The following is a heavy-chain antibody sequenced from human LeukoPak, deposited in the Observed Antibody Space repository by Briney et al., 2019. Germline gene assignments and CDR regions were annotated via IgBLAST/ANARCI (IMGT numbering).Heavy chain of an antibody. CDR3: AKAGNDYGDYGILFDY. Sequence: PGGSLRLSCAASGFTFSSYGMHWVRQAPGKGLEWVAVISYDGSNKYYADSVKGRFTISRDNSKNTLYLQMYSLRAEDTAVYYCAKAGNDYGDYGILFDYWGQGTLVTVSS. CDR1: GFTFSSYG. V-gene: IGHV3-30*18. CDR2: ISYDGSNK. J-gene: IGHJ4*02. D-gene: IGHD4-17*01.